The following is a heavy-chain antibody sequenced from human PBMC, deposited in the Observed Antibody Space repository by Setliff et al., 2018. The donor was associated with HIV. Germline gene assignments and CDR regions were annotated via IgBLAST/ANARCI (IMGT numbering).Heavy chain of an antibody. D-gene: IGHD7-27*01. J-gene: IGHJ4*02. CDR2: MYYSGNT. CDR1: GGSISRGDYC. Sequence: PSETLSLTCTVSGGSISRGDYCWSWIRHYPGKGLEWIGCMYYSGNTHYTPSLKSRVTMSVDTSKNQFSMKLSSVTAADTAVYYCARPEQANDWGYYFDSWGQGTLVTVSS. V-gene: IGHV4-39*01. CDR3: ARPEQANDWGYYFDS.